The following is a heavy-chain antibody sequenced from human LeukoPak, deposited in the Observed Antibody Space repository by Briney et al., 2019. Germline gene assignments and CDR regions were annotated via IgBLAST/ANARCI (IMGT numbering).Heavy chain of an antibody. J-gene: IGHJ4*02. D-gene: IGHD2-15*01. Sequence: GGSLRLSCAASGFTFSIYSMNWVRQAPGKGLEWVSSISSSSSYIYYADSVKGRFTISRDNAKNSLYLQMNSLRAEDTAVYYCARDMDDIVVVVAATSAFDYWGQGTLVTVSS. V-gene: IGHV3-21*01. CDR3: ARDMDDIVVVVAATSAFDY. CDR1: GFTFSIYS. CDR2: ISSSSSYI.